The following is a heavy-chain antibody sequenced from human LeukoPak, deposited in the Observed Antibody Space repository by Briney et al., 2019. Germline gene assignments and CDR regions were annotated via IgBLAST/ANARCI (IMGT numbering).Heavy chain of an antibody. CDR3: ARGGPSPPCQWLTTYYYYGMDV. CDR1: GGSFSGYY. Sequence: SETLSLTCAVYGGSFSGYYWSWIRQPPGKGLEWIGYIYYSGSTNYNPSLKSRVTISVDTSKNQFSLKLSSVTAADTAVYYCARGGPSPPCQWLTTYYYYGMDVWGQGTTVTVSS. D-gene: IGHD6-19*01. CDR2: IYYSGST. V-gene: IGHV4-59*01. J-gene: IGHJ6*02.